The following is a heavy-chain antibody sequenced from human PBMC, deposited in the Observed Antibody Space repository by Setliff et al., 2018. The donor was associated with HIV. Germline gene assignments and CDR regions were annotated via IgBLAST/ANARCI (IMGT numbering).Heavy chain of an antibody. CDR1: GGSFSGYY. D-gene: IGHD3-10*01. CDR2: INHSGST. V-gene: IGHV4-34*01. CDR3: ARGRLYGVVDY. Sequence: SETLSLTCAVDGGSFSGYYWSWIRQPPGKGLEWIGEINHSGSTNYNPSLKSRVTISVDTSKNQFSLKLTSVTAADTAVYYCARGRLYGVVDYWGQGTLVTVSS. J-gene: IGHJ4*02.